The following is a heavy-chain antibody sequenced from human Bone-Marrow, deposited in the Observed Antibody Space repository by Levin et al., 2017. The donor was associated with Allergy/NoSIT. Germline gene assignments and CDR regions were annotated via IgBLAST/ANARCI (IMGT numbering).Heavy chain of an antibody. D-gene: IGHD3-10*01. J-gene: IGHJ6*02. CDR3: ARDGPMVRGSREYYYGMDV. Sequence: SCAASGFTFSSYAMHWVRQAPGKGLEWVAVISYDGSNKYYADSVKGRFTISRDNSKNTLYLQMNSLRAEDTAVYYCARDGPMVRGSREYYYGMDVWGQGTTVTVSS. CDR2: ISYDGSNK. V-gene: IGHV3-30-3*01. CDR1: GFTFSSYA.